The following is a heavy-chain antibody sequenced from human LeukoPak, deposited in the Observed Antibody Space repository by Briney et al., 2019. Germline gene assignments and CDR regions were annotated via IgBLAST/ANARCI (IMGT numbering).Heavy chain of an antibody. Sequence: SETLSLTCTVSGGSISSYYWSWIRQPAGKGLEWIGRIYTSGSTNYDPSLKSRVTMSVDTSKNQFSLKLSSVTAADTAVYYCARDLPFQLLYGHDAFDIWGQGTMVTVSS. J-gene: IGHJ3*02. V-gene: IGHV4-4*07. CDR1: GGSISSYY. CDR2: IYTSGST. CDR3: ARDLPFQLLYGHDAFDI. D-gene: IGHD2-2*02.